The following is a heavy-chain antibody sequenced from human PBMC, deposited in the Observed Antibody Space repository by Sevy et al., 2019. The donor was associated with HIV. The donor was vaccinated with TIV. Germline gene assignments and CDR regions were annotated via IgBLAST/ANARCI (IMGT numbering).Heavy chain of an antibody. CDR3: ARETNGGPDY. J-gene: IGHJ4*02. D-gene: IGHD4-17*01. Sequence: GGSLRLSCAASGFTFSSHWMCWVRQAPGKGLEWVANIKEDGSEEYYLDSVKGRFTISRDNADNSLYLQMNSLRAADTAVYYCARETNGGPDYWGQGTLVTVSS. V-gene: IGHV3-7*01. CDR1: GFTFSSHW. CDR2: IKEDGSEE.